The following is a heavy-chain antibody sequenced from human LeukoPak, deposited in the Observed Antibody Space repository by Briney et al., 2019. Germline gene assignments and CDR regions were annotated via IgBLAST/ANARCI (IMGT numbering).Heavy chain of an antibody. Sequence: ASVKVSCKASGYTFTSYDINWVRQATGQGLEWMGWMNPNSGNTGYAQKFRGRVTMTRNTSISTAYMELSSLRSEDTAVYYCARAWPRALGRATNRYYFDYWGQGTLVTVSS. CDR3: ARAWPRALGRATNRYYFDY. J-gene: IGHJ4*02. V-gene: IGHV1-8*01. D-gene: IGHD5-12*01. CDR1: GYTFTSYD. CDR2: MNPNSGNT.